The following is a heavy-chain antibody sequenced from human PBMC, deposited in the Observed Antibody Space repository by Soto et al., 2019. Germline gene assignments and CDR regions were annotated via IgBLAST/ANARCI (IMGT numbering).Heavy chain of an antibody. Sequence: SVKVSCKASGGTFSSYTISWVRQAPGQGLEWMGRIIPILGIANYAQKFQGRVTITADKSTSTAYMELSSLRSEDTAMYYCAIQLLYYWFDPWGQGTLVTVSS. CDR3: AIQLLYYWFDP. J-gene: IGHJ5*02. V-gene: IGHV1-69*02. CDR2: IIPILGIA. D-gene: IGHD2-2*02. CDR1: GGTFSSYT.